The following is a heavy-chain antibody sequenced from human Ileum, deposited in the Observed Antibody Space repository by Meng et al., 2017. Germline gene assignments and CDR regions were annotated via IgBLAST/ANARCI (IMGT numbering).Heavy chain of an antibody. J-gene: IGHJ4*02. CDR1: VFSFNDFY. Sequence: QVELLESGGAVLRPGGTLTLSCVGSVFSFNDFYVGWVRKARGKGLEFISYVSDIGNIYYGDSLLGRFTVSSDSDRNSLFLQKQRLRAEDTAVYYCANSPRGIYFDFWGQGTLVTVSS. V-gene: IGHV3-11*01. CDR2: VSDIGNI. CDR3: ANSPRGIYFDF. D-gene: IGHD3-10*01.